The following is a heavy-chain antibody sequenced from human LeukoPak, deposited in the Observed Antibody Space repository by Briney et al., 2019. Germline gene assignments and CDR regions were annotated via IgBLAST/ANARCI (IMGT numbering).Heavy chain of an antibody. CDR3: ARGASDLYDIVVVVSALSHRHDAFDI. D-gene: IGHD2-15*01. J-gene: IGHJ3*02. CDR2: INHSGST. Sequence: PSETLSLTCAVYGGSFSGYYWSWIRQPPGKGLEWIGEINHSGSTNYNPSLKSRVTISVDTSKNQFSLKLSSVTAADTAVYYCARGASDLYDIVVVVSALSHRHDAFDIWGQGTMVTVSS. V-gene: IGHV4-34*01. CDR1: GGSFSGYY.